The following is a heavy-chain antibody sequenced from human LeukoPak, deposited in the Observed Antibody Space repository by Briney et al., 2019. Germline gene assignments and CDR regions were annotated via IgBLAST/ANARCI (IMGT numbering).Heavy chain of an antibody. CDR2: IYTSGST. Sequence: SETLSLTCTVSGSISGYYWSWIRQPPGKGLEWIGYIYTSGSTNYNPSLESRVTISVDTSKNQFSLDLSSVTAADTAAYYCARQKCTSTSCLTKNAFDIWGQGTMVTVSS. CDR3: ARQKCTSTSCLTKNAFDI. V-gene: IGHV4-4*09. CDR1: GSISGYY. J-gene: IGHJ3*02. D-gene: IGHD2-2*01.